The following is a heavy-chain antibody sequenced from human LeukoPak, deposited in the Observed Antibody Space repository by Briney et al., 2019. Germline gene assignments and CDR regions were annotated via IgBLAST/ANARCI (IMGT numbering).Heavy chain of an antibody. CDR2: ISSSSSYI. V-gene: IGHV3-21*04. J-gene: IGHJ4*02. Sequence: GGSLRLSCAASGFTFSSYSMNWVRQAPGKGLEWVSSISSSSSYIYYADSVKGRFTISRDNAKNSLYLQMNSLRAEDTAVYYCARLGAVPAHFDYWGQGTLVTVSS. D-gene: IGHD2-2*01. CDR1: GFTFSSYS. CDR3: ARLGAVPAHFDY.